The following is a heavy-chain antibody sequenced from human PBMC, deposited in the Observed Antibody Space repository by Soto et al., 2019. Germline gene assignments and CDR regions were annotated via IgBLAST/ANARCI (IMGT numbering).Heavy chain of an antibody. CDR3: ARSLWIQIWLRHSFDI. CDR2: INHSGST. V-gene: IGHV4-34*01. CDR1: VGSFSGYY. J-gene: IGHJ3*02. Sequence: SETLTLTCAVYVGSFSGYYWSWIRQPPGKGLEWIGEINHSGSTNYNPSLKSRVTISVDTSKNQFSLKLSSVTAADTAVYYCARSLWIQIWLRHSFDIWRQGTMVTVSS. D-gene: IGHD5-18*01.